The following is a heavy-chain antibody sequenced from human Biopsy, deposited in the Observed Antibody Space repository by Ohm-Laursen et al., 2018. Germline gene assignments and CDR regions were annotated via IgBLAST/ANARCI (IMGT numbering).Heavy chain of an antibody. CDR1: GYSFTSYW. CDR3: ARRSIVVGLSRGFES. D-gene: IGHD2-15*01. J-gene: IGHJ4*02. CDR2: IYPGDSET. Sequence: GESLKISCKTSGYSFTSYWIGWVRQMPGKGLEWMGIIYPGDSETRYSPSFEGQVTISADRSTNTAYLQWSSLKASDTATYYCARRSIVVGLSRGFESWGQGTLVTVS. V-gene: IGHV5-51*01.